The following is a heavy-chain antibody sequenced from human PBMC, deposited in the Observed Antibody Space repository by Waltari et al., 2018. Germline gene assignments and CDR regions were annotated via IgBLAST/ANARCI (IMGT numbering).Heavy chain of an antibody. J-gene: IGHJ6*03. D-gene: IGHD2-2*02. CDR2: IYQSGST. Sequence: QLQLQESGSGLVKPSQTLSLTCAVSGGSISSGGYSWSWIRQPPGKGLEWIGYIYQSGSTYYNPSLKSRVTISVDRSKNQFSLKLSSVTAADTAVYYCARIVVVPAAIPGNYYYYYMDVWGKGTTVTISS. CDR3: ARIVVVPAAIPGNYYYYYMDV. CDR1: GGSISSGGYS. V-gene: IGHV4-30-2*01.